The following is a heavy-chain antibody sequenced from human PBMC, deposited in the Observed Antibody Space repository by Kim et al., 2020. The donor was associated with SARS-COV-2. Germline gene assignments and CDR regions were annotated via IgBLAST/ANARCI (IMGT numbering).Heavy chain of an antibody. D-gene: IGHD3-10*01. Sequence: GGSLRLSCAASGFTFSSYGMHWVRQAPGKGLEWVAVISYDGSNKYYADSVKGRFTISRDNSKNTLYLQMNSLRAEDTAVYYCARSLVLLWFGESISHGMDVWGQGTTVTVSS. CDR2: ISYDGSNK. CDR1: GFTFSSYG. V-gene: IGHV3-33*05. CDR3: ARSLVLLWFGESISHGMDV. J-gene: IGHJ6*02.